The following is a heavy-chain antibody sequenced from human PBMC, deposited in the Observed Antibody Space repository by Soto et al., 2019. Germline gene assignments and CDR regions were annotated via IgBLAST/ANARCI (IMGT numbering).Heavy chain of an antibody. CDR2: IYSGGST. D-gene: IGHD3-10*01. CDR3: ARAPKYGSGVFVY. V-gene: IGHV3-53*01. J-gene: IGHJ4*02. Sequence: PGGSLRLSCAASGFTVSSNYMSWVRQAPGKGLEWVSVIYSGGSTYYADSVKGRFTISRDNSKNTLYLQMNSLRAEDTAVYYCARAPKYGSGVFVYWGQGTLVTVSS. CDR1: GFTVSSNY.